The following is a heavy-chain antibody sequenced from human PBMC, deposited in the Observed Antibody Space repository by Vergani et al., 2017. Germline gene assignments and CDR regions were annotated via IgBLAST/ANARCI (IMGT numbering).Heavy chain of an antibody. CDR2: ISYDGCNK. CDR1: GFTFSSYG. D-gene: IGHD6-19*01. Sequence: QVQLVESGGGVVQPGRSLRLSCAASGFTFSSYGMHWVRQAPGKGLEWVAVISYDGCNKYYADSVKGRFTISRDNSKNTLYLQMNSLRAEDTAVYYCAKEGGSSGWFYYGMDVWGQGTTVTVSS. V-gene: IGHV3-30*18. CDR3: AKEGGSSGWFYYGMDV. J-gene: IGHJ6*02.